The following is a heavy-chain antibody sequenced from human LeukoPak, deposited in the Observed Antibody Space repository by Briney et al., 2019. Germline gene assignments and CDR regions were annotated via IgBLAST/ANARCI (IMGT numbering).Heavy chain of an antibody. D-gene: IGHD5-12*01. CDR1: GFTFSSYG. J-gene: IGHJ5*02. Sequence: PGGSLRLSCAASGFTFSSYGMHWVRQAPGKGLDWVAFIHHDGSNKYYADSVKGRFTISRDNSKNTLYLQMNSLRAEDTAVYYCGGSSGYDFMVDPWGQGTLVTVSS. CDR2: IHHDGSNK. V-gene: IGHV3-30*02. CDR3: GGSSGYDFMVDP.